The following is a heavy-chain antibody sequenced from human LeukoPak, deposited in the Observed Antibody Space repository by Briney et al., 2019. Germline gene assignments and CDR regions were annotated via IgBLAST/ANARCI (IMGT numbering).Heavy chain of an antibody. J-gene: IGHJ4*02. D-gene: IGHD3-22*01. CDR2: IYYSGST. V-gene: IGHV4-59*01. CDR3: ARALPPYDSSGYFDY. Sequence: SETLSLTCTVSGGSISSYYWSWIRQPPGKGLEWIGYIYYSGSTNYNPSLKSRVTISVDTSKNQFSLKLSSVTAADTAVYYCARALPPYDSSGYFDYWGQGTLVTVSS. CDR1: GGSISSYY.